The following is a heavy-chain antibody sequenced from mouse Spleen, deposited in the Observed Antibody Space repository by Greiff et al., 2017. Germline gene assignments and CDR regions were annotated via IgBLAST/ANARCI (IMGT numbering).Heavy chain of an antibody. J-gene: IGHJ3*01. D-gene: IGHD2-3*01. CDR3: ARRGGYSAWFAY. CDR2: IYPGSGST. V-gene: IGHV1-55*01. CDR1: GYTFTSYW. Sequence: VQLQQPGAELVKPGASVKMSCKASGYTFTSYWITWVKQRPGQGLEWIGDIYPGSGSTNYNEKFKSKATLTVDTSSSTAYMQLSSLTSEDSAVYYCARRGGYSAWFAYWGQGTLVTVSA.